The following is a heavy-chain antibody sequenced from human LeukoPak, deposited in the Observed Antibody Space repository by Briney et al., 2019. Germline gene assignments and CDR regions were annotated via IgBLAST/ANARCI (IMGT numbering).Heavy chain of an antibody. CDR2: IYNSGST. CDR3: ARHFSRHELFVVVPAAIHY. Sequence: SETLSLTCSVSGGSISSSRFYWGWIRQPPGKGLEWIGSIYNSGSTYYNSSLMSRVTISVDTSENHFSVKLSSVTAADTAVYYCARHFSRHELFVVVPAAIHYWGQGTLVTVSS. CDR1: GGSISSSRFY. V-gene: IGHV4-39*01. D-gene: IGHD2-2*01. J-gene: IGHJ4*02.